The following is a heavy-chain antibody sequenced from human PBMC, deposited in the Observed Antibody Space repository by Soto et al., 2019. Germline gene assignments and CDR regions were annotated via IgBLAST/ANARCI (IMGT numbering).Heavy chain of an antibody. CDR3: ARGPGYCSGGSCYSVPIYYFDY. D-gene: IGHD2-15*01. Sequence: ASVKVSCKASGYTLSSYYMHWVRQAPGQGLEWMGIINTSGGSTKYSQKFQGRVTITRDTSASTAYMELSSLRSEDTAVYYCARGPGYCSGGSCYSVPIYYFDYWGQGTLVTVSS. V-gene: IGHV1-46*01. CDR2: INTSGGST. J-gene: IGHJ4*02. CDR1: GYTLSSYY.